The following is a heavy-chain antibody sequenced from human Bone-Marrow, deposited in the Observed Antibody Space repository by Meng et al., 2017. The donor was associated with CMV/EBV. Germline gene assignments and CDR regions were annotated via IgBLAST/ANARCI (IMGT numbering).Heavy chain of an antibody. J-gene: IGHJ6*02. D-gene: IGHD2-2*02. V-gene: IGHV1-69*02. CDR3: ARGRDIVVVPAAIPGLYGMDG. Sequence: SVKVSCKASGGTFSSYTISWVRQAPGQGLEWMGRIIPILGIANYAQKFQGRVTITADKSTSTAYMELSSLRSEDTAVYYCARGRDIVVVPAAIPGLYGMDGWGQGTTVTVSS. CDR2: IIPILGIA. CDR1: GGTFSSYT.